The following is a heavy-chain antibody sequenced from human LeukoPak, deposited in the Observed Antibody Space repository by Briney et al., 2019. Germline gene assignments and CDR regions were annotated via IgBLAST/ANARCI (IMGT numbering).Heavy chain of an antibody. CDR3: ARGDEYGSSSMYYYHGMDV. D-gene: IGHD6-6*01. V-gene: IGHV3-48*01. J-gene: IGHJ6*02. Sequence: GGSLRLSCAASGFTFSSYSMNWVRQAPGKGLEWVSYISSSSSTRYYADSVKGRFTISRDNAKNSLYLQMNSLRAEDTAVYYCARGDEYGSSSMYYYHGMDVWGQGTTVTVSS. CDR2: ISSSSSTR. CDR1: GFTFSSYS.